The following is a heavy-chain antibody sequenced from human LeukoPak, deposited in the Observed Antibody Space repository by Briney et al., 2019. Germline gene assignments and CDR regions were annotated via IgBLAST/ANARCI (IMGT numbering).Heavy chain of an antibody. J-gene: IGHJ6*02. CDR3: ASPMTPGYCSSTSCPAGYYYYGMDV. Sequence: SVKVSCKASGGTFSSYAISWVRQAPGQGLEWMGRIIPVLGIANYAQKFQGRVTITADKSTSTAYMELSSLRSEDTAVYYCASPMTPGYCSSTSCPAGYYYYGMDVWGQGTTVTVSS. CDR1: GGTFSSYA. V-gene: IGHV1-69*04. CDR2: IIPVLGIA. D-gene: IGHD2-2*01.